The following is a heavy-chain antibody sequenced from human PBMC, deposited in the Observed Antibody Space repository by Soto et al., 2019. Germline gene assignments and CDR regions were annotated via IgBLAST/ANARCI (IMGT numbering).Heavy chain of an antibody. CDR1: GETFTSDD. CDR2: MNPNSGIT. CDR3: ARYRDYYPGMDV. J-gene: IGHJ6*02. Sequence: WASLKLSLKASGETFTSDDIHWLRRATGQGLEWMGWMNPNSGITEFDKKFQGRVTITTTTSTTTAYMELSSLRSDDTAVYYCARYRDYYPGMDVWGQGTPVTVSS. V-gene: IGHV1-8*01. D-gene: IGHD3-16*02.